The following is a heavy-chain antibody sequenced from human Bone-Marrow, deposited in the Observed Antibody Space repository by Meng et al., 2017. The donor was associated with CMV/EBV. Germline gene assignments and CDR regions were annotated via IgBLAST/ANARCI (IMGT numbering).Heavy chain of an antibody. CDR1: GFTFSNAW. Sequence: GESLKISCAASGFTFSNAWMSWVRQAPGKGLEWVGRIKSKTDGGTTDYAAPVKGRFTISRDDSKNTLYLQMNSLKTEDTAVYYCTKDRRITIFGVVPDAFDIWGQGPMVTVSS. J-gene: IGHJ3*02. CDR2: IKSKTDGGTT. CDR3: TKDRRITIFGVVPDAFDI. V-gene: IGHV3-15*01. D-gene: IGHD3-3*01.